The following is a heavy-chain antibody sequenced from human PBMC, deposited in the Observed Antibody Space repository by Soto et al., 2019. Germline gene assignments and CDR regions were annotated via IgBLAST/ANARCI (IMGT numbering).Heavy chain of an antibody. Sequence: GGSLRLSWAPSGFTFGGYSRNWVGRAPGKGLEWVAYISSSSSTIYYADSVKGRFTISRDNAKNSLYLQMNSLRDEDTAVYYCARQRVVAGMYYYYYGMDVWGQGTTVTVSS. V-gene: IGHV3-48*02. CDR1: GFTFGGYS. D-gene: IGHD6-19*01. J-gene: IGHJ6*02. CDR3: ARQRVVAGMYYYYYGMDV. CDR2: ISSSSSTI.